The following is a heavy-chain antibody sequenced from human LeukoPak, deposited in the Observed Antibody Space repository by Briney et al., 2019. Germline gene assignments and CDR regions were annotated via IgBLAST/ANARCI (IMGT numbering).Heavy chain of an antibody. V-gene: IGHV4-38-2*02. CDR1: GDSITTDYY. J-gene: IGHJ5*02. CDR2: IFHSGDT. D-gene: IGHD6-19*01. CDR3: ARMYSSGPVEAPSSFDP. Sequence: SETLSLTCSVSGDSITTDYYWGWIRQPPGKGLEWIAGIFHSGDTYYNPSLKSRLTISVDTSKNQFSLKLTSLTAADTAVYYCARMYSSGPVEAPSSFDPWGQGTLVTVSS.